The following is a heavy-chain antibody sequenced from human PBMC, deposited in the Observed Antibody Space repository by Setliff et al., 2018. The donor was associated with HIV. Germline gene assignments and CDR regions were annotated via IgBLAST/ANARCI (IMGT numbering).Heavy chain of an antibody. D-gene: IGHD5-18*01. CDR3: AREPGYSYGYGDDAFDI. CDR2: MYYSGST. V-gene: IGHV4-39*02. CDR1: GGSISSSSYY. J-gene: IGHJ3*02. Sequence: KPSETLSLTCTVSGGSISSSSYYWAWIRQPPGKGLEWIGNMYYSGSTYYNPSLKSRVTISVDTSKNQFSLKLSSVTAADTAVYYCAREPGYSYGYGDDAFDIWGQGTMGT.